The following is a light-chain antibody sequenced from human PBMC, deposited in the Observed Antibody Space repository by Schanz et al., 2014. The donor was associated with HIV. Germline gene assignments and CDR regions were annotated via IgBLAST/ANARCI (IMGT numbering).Light chain of an antibody. V-gene: IGKV3-11*01. CDR2: DSS. Sequence: EVVLTQSPATLSLSPGDRATLTCRASQSVSSYLVWYQQKPGQPPRLLIYDSSNRAAGIPARFSGSGSGTDFTLTISRLEPEDFAVYYCQHFGDSRGTFGGGTKVDI. J-gene: IGKJ4*02. CDR1: QSVSSY. CDR3: QHFGDSRGT.